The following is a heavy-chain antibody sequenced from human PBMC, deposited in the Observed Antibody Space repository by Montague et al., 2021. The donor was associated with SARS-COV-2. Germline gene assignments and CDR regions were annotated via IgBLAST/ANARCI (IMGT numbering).Heavy chain of an antibody. Sequence: SLRLSCAASGFTFSSYEMNWVRQAPGKGLEWVSYISSSGSTIYYADSVKGRFTISRDNAKNPLYLQMNSLRAEDTAVYYCARDRPDIVVVPAAIFRRYGMDVWGQGTTVTVSS. J-gene: IGHJ6*02. D-gene: IGHD2-2*01. CDR1: GFTFSSYE. CDR2: ISSSGSTI. CDR3: ARDRPDIVVVPAAIFRRYGMDV. V-gene: IGHV3-48*03.